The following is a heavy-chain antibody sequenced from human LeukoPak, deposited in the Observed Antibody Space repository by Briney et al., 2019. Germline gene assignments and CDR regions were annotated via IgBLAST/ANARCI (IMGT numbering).Heavy chain of an antibody. V-gene: IGHV4-4*07. D-gene: IGHD6-19*01. Sequence: SETLSLTCTVSGGSISSYYWSSIRQPAGKGLEWIGRVYTSGSTNYNPSLKSRVTMSVDTSKNQFSLKLSSVTAADTAVYYCARMVDSSGWYYYYYYMDVWGKGTTVTVSS. CDR2: VYTSGST. J-gene: IGHJ6*03. CDR1: GGSISSYY. CDR3: ARMVDSSGWYYYYYYMDV.